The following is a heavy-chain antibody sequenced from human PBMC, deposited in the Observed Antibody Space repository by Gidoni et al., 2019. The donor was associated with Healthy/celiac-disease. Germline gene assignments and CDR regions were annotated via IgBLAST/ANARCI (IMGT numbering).Heavy chain of an antibody. CDR3: TRDLQWEHVTYYYYGMDV. Sequence: EVQLVESGGGLVKPGRSLRLSCTASGFTFGDYAMSWFRKAPGKGLEWVGFIRSKAYGGTTEYAASVKGRFTISRDDSKSIAYLQMNSLKTEDTAVYYCTRDLQWEHVTYYYYGMDVWGQGTTVTVSS. CDR1: GFTFGDYA. V-gene: IGHV3-49*05. J-gene: IGHJ6*02. D-gene: IGHD1-26*01. CDR2: IRSKAYGGTT.